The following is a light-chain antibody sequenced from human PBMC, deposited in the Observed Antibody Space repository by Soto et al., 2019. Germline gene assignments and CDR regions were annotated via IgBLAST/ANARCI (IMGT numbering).Light chain of an antibody. CDR3: MQVTQFPYT. Sequence: DIVMTQTPLSSLVTLGQPASISCRSSQSLVHSNGSTYLSWLQQRPGQPPRLLIYEISNRFSGGPDRFSGSGAGTDFTLKISRVEPEDVGIYYCMQVTQFPYTFGQGTKLEIK. V-gene: IGKV2-24*01. CDR1: QSLVHSNGSTY. CDR2: EIS. J-gene: IGKJ2*01.